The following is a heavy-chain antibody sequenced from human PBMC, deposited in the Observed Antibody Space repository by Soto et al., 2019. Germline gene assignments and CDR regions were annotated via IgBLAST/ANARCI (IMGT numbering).Heavy chain of an antibody. Sequence: RASVKVSCKAYGYTFTGYYMHWVRQAPGQGLEWMGRINANGGVRNDAQKFQGRVTMTREASISTAYMELSRLRSDDTAVYYCARAADQLLFFGLNVFDPWGQGTLVTVSS. CDR3: ARAADQLLFFGLNVFDP. CDR2: INANGGVR. V-gene: IGHV1-2*02. J-gene: IGHJ5*02. CDR1: GYTFTGYY. D-gene: IGHD2-2*01.